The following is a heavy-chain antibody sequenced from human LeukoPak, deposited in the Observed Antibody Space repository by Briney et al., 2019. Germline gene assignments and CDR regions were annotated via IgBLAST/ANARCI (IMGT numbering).Heavy chain of an antibody. J-gene: IGHJ5*02. CDR2: IYYSGDT. CDR3: AREEITRARYNWFDP. Sequence: PEPLSLTCTVSYVAIAGYSWSWIRQAPGEGLEGISYIYYSGDTNYNPPLQSRDTVSVDTSKTQFSLRLTSVSAADTAVYYCAREEITRARYNWFDPWGQGTLVTVSS. CDR1: YVAIAGYS. D-gene: IGHD3-10*01. V-gene: IGHV4-59*01.